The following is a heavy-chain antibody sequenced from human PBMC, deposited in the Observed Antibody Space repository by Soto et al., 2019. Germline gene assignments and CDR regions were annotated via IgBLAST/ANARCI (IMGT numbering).Heavy chain of an antibody. CDR3: AREGDYPPLFDY. D-gene: IGHD4-17*01. V-gene: IGHV4-59*01. J-gene: IGHJ4*02. Sequence: WTWIRQPPGKGLEWIGYISYSGSTNYNPSLKSRVTISVDTSKNQFSLKLNSVTAADTAVYYCAREGDYPPLFDYWGQGTLVTVSS. CDR2: ISYSGST.